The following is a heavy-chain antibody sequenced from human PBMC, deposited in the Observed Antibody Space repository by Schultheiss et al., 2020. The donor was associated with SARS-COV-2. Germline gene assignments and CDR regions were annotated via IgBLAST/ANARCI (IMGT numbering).Heavy chain of an antibody. CDR3: ARSPAAPTLDY. CDR2: ISFDGSNK. Sequence: GGSLKISCAASGFTFSSYAMHWVRQAPGKGLEWVTVISFDGSNKYYADSVKGRFTISRDNSKNTLYLQMNSLRPEDTAVYYCARSPAAPTLDYWGQGTLVTVSS. CDR1: GFTFSSYA. V-gene: IGHV3-30*01. J-gene: IGHJ4*02. D-gene: IGHD6-6*01.